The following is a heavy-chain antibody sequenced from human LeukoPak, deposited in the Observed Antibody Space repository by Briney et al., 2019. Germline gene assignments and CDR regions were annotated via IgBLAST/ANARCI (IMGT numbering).Heavy chain of an antibody. CDR3: ARVGQGTDY. CDR2: IYTSGST. D-gene: IGHD1-1*01. Sequence: SQTLSLTCTVSGGSISSGSYYWSWIRQPAGKGLEWIGRIYTSGSTNYNPSLKSRVTISVDTSKNRFSLKLSSVTAADTAVYYCARVGQGTDYWGQRTLVTVSS. J-gene: IGHJ4*02. CDR1: GGSISSGSYY. V-gene: IGHV4-61*02.